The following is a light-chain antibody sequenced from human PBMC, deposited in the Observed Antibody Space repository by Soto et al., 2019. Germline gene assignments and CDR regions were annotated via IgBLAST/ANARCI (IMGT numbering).Light chain of an antibody. Sequence: EIVLTQSPGTLSLSPGERATLSCRASQSVSSSYLAWYQQKPGQAPRLLIYGASSRATDIPDRFSGSGSVTDFTLTISRLEPEDFAVYYCQQYGSSSQTFGQGTKVEIK. CDR2: GAS. J-gene: IGKJ1*01. CDR3: QQYGSSSQT. CDR1: QSVSSSY. V-gene: IGKV3-20*01.